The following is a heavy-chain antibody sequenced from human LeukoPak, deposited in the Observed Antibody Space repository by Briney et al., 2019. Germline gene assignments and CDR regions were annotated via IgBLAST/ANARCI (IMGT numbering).Heavy chain of an antibody. V-gene: IGHV4-61*02. D-gene: IGHD6-13*01. Sequence: KTSETLSLTCTVSGGSISSATYYWNWIRQPAGKGLEWIGRIYTGESTNYNPSLKSRVTISVDTSKNQFSLKLSSVTAADTALYYCAACALAAAGTDYWGQGILVTVSS. CDR1: GGSISSATYY. CDR2: IYTGEST. CDR3: AACALAAAGTDY. J-gene: IGHJ4*02.